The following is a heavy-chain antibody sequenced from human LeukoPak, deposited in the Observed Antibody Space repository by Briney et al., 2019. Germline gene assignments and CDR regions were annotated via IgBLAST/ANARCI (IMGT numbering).Heavy chain of an antibody. J-gene: IGHJ6*02. Sequence: SETLSLTCTVSGGSISSYYWSWIRQPPGKGLEWIGYIYYSGSTNYNPSLKSRVTISVDTSKNQFSLKLSSVTAADTAVYYCAGRIAVASPVSYGMDVWGQGTTVTVSS. D-gene: IGHD6-19*01. CDR3: AGRIAVASPVSYGMDV. CDR2: IYYSGST. CDR1: GGSISSYY. V-gene: IGHV4-59*01.